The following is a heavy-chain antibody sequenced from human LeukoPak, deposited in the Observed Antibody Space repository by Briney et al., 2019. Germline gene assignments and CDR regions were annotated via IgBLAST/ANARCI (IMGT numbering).Heavy chain of an antibody. J-gene: IGHJ4*02. CDR2: IIPIFGTA. CDR1: GGTFSSYA. D-gene: IGHD2-2*01. Sequence: SVKVSCKASGGTFSSYAISWVRQAPGQGLEWMGGIIPIFGTANYAQKFQGRVTITADKSTSTAYMELSSLRSEDTAVYYCATGPQYCSSTSCYYDYWGQGTLVTVSS. CDR3: ATGPQYCSSTSCYYDY. V-gene: IGHV1-69*06.